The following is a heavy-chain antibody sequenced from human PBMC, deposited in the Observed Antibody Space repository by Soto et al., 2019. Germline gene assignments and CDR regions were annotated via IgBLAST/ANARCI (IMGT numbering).Heavy chain of an antibody. V-gene: IGHV1-18*04. CDR2: ISAYNGNT. CDR1: GYTFTSYG. D-gene: IGHD6-19*01. CDR3: GRSVVSSSGWYWCPFGWGPDDSEI. Sequence: EASVKVSCKASGYTFTSYGISWVRQAPVQGLEWMGWISAYNGNTNYAQKLQGRVTMTTDTYTSTAYMELRSLRSDDTAVYYCGRSVVSSSGWYWCPFGWGPDDSEIWGQGTMVTVS. J-gene: IGHJ3*02.